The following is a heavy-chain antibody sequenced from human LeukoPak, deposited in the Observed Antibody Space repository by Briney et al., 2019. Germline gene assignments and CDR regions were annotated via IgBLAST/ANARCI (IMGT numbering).Heavy chain of an antibody. D-gene: IGHD2-15*01. V-gene: IGHV4-59*01. CDR3: ARVRSGNDAFDI. CDR2: IYYSGST. CDR1: GGSISSYY. Sequence: SETLSLTCTVSGGSISSYYWSWIRQPPGKGLEWIGYIYYSGSTNYNPSLKSRVTISVDTSKNQFSLKLRSVTAADTAVYYCARVRSGNDAFDIWGQGTMVTVSS. J-gene: IGHJ3*02.